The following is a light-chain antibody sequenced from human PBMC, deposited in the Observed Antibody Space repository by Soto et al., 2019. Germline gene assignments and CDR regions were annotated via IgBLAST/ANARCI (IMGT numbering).Light chain of an antibody. V-gene: IGLV1-40*01. Sequence: QAVVTQPPSVSGAPGQRVTISCTGSSSNIGADYEIHWYQQAPGTAPKPLIYASTNRASGVPDRFSGSKSGTSASLAITGLQAEDEADYYCQSYDTSLSGYVFGPGTKLTVL. CDR1: SSNIGADYE. CDR3: QSYDTSLSGYV. CDR2: AST. J-gene: IGLJ1*01.